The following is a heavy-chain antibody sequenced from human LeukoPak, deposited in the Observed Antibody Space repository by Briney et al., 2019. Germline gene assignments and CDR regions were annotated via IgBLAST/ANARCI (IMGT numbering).Heavy chain of an antibody. CDR3: ARSFVMATIVAEIFDY. CDR2: IYTSGST. D-gene: IGHD5-24*01. Sequence: SETLSLTCTVSGGSISSYYWSWIRQPAGKGLEWIGRIYTSGSTNYNPSLKSRVTMSVDTSKNQFSLKLSSVTAADTAVYYCARSFVMATIVAEIFDYWGQGTLVTVSS. J-gene: IGHJ4*02. CDR1: GGSISSYY. V-gene: IGHV4-4*07.